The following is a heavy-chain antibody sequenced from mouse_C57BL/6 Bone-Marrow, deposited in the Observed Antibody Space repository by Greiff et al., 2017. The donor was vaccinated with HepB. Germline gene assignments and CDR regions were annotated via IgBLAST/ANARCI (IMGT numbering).Heavy chain of an antibody. Sequence: VHLVESGAELVRPGTSVKVSCKASGYAFTNYLIEWVKQRPGQGLEWIGVINPGSGGTNYNEKFKGKATLTADKSSSTAYMQLSSLTSEDSAVYFCARPGYFDVWGTGTTVTVSS. CDR3: ARPGYFDV. CDR1: GYAFTNYL. CDR2: INPGSGGT. J-gene: IGHJ1*03. V-gene: IGHV1-54*01.